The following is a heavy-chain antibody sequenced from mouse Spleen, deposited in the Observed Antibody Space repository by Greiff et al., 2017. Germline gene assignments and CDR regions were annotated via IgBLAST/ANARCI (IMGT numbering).Heavy chain of an antibody. J-gene: IGHJ2*01. V-gene: IGHV1-55*01. D-gene: IGHD1-1*01. CDR3: ARGSSYVDYFDY. CDR2: IYPGSGST. Sequence: QVQLKQPGAELVKPGASVKMSCKASGYTFTSYWITWVKQRPGQGLEWIGDIYPGSGSTNYNEKFKSKATLTVDTSSSTAYMQLSSLTSEDSAVYYCARGSSYVDYFDYWGQGTTLTVSS. CDR1: GYTFTSYW.